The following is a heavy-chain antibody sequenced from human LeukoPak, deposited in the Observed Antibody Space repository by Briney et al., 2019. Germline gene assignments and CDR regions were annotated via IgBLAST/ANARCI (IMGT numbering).Heavy chain of an antibody. V-gene: IGHV4-4*07. D-gene: IGHD2-2*01. CDR3: ARDGDSTTWDEWWFDP. Sequence: PSETLSLTCTVSGGSISNYYWSWIRQPPGKGLEWLGRIYTSGSTNYNPSLKSRVTMSVDTSKNQFSLKLRSVTAADTAVYYCARDGDSTTWDEWWFDPWGQGTLVTVSS. CDR1: GGSISNYY. J-gene: IGHJ5*02. CDR2: IYTSGST.